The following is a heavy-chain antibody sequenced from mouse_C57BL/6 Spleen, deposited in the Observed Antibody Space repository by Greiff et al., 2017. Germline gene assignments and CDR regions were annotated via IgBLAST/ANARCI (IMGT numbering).Heavy chain of an antibody. CDR3: ARNYYDYGYAMDY. Sequence: VQLQQSGPELVKPGASVKMSCKASGYRFTDYNMHWVKQSHGKSLEWIGYINPNNGGTSYNQKFKGKATLTVNKPSSTAYMELRSLTSEDSAVYYCARNYYDYGYAMDYWGQGTSVTVSS. CDR2: INPNNGGT. V-gene: IGHV1-22*01. J-gene: IGHJ4*01. CDR1: GYRFTDYN. D-gene: IGHD2-4*01.